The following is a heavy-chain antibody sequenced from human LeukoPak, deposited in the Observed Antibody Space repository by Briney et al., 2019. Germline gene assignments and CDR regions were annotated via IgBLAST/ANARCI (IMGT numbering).Heavy chain of an antibody. CDR3: AKCWGTYYYDSTGYGGYLDY. CDR2: IRYDGSNT. D-gene: IGHD3-22*01. V-gene: IGHV3-30*02. CDR1: GFTFSSYG. J-gene: IGHJ4*02. Sequence: GGSLRLSCAASGFTFSSYGMYWVRQAPGKGLEWVAFIRYDGSNTSYADSVKGRFTISRDNSKNTLYLQMNSLRAEDTAVYYCAKCWGTYYYDSTGYGGYLDYWGQGTLVTVSS.